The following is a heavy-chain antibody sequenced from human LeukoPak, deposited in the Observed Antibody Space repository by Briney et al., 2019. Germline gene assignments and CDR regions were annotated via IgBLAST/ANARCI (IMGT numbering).Heavy chain of an antibody. Sequence: GRSLRLSCAASGFTFSSYGTHWVRQAPGKGLEWVAVISYDGSNKYYADSVKGRFTISRDNSKNTLYLQMNSLRAEDTAVYYCAKEGYCSSTSCYIVDYWGQGTLVTVSS. CDR2: ISYDGSNK. D-gene: IGHD2-2*02. V-gene: IGHV3-30*18. J-gene: IGHJ4*02. CDR3: AKEGYCSSTSCYIVDY. CDR1: GFTFSSYG.